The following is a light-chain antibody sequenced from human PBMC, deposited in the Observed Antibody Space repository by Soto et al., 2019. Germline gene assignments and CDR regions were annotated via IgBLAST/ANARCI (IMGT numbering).Light chain of an antibody. CDR2: WAS. CDR1: QGIGNA. J-gene: IGKJ1*01. V-gene: IGKV1-6*01. CDR3: LQDINDPWT. Sequence: AIQMTQSPSSLSASVGDRVTSXXRASQGIGNAVGWYQQKPGTPPKVXRDWASNLQRVGPPMFSGSGSVTDFTLAISSLQPEDSATYYCLQDINDPWTFGQGTKVDIK.